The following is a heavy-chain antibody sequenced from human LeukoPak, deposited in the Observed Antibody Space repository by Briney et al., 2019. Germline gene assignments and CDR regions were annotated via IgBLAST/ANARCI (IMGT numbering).Heavy chain of an antibody. V-gene: IGHV3-73*01. CDR2: IRSKANSYAT. J-gene: IGHJ4*02. Sequence: GGSLRLSCAASGFAFSDSDMYWVRQAPGKGLEWVGRIRSKANSYATTYAASVKGRFTISRDDSKNTAYLQMNSLKTEDTAVYYCMSPMTTVPSRDYWGQGTLVTVSS. D-gene: IGHD4-17*01. CDR1: GFAFSDSD. CDR3: MSPMTTVPSRDY.